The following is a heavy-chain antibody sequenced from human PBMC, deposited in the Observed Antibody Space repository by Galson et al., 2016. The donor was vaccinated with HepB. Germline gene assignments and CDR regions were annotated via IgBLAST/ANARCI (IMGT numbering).Heavy chain of an antibody. J-gene: IGHJ4*02. V-gene: IGHV3-23*01. Sequence: SLRLSCAASGFSFSSYAMTWVRQAPGKGLEWISAIFVRGTDTYYADSVEGRFTISRDNSKNTLYLQMNSLRAEDTAVYYCAKDRFCRGGSCYSGENFDYWGQGTLVTVAS. D-gene: IGHD2-15*01. CDR2: IFVRGTDT. CDR3: AKDRFCRGGSCYSGENFDY. CDR1: GFSFSSYA.